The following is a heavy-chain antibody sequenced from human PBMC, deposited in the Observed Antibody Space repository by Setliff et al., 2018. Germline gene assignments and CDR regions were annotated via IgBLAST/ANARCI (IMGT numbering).Heavy chain of an antibody. J-gene: IGHJ4*02. D-gene: IGHD5-12*01. CDR2: ISSSNSGM. CDR1: RPTFSRYS. Sequence: GGSLRLSCAAPRPTFSRYSMNWVRQAPGKGLEWISYISSSNSGMYYADSVKGRFTISRDSAKNSVYLQMNSLRAEDTAVYYCARGIGTLDISRYFDYWGQGTLVTVSS. CDR3: ARGIGTLDISRYFDY. V-gene: IGHV3-48*01.